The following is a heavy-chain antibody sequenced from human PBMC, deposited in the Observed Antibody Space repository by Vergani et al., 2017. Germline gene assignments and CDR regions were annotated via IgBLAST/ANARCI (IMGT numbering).Heavy chain of an antibody. V-gene: IGHV3-9*01. D-gene: IGHD6-19*01. Sequence: EVQLVESGGGLVQLGSSLRLSCAASGFTFDDYAMHWVRQAPGKGREWVSGISWNSGSIGYADSVKGRFTISRDNAKTSLYLQMNSLRAEDTALYYCTKDSGRAVDGRKALWGQGTLVTVSS. CDR3: TKDSGRAVDGRKAL. CDR2: ISWNSGSI. J-gene: IGHJ4*02. CDR1: GFTFDDYA.